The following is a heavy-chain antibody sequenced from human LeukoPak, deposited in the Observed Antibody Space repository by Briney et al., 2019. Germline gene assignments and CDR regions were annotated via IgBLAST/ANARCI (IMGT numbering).Heavy chain of an antibody. D-gene: IGHD3-22*01. CDR2: FYYSGGT. J-gene: IGHJ4*02. V-gene: IGHV4-59*11. CDR1: GASFSSHY. Sequence: SETLSLTCTVSGASFSSHYWYWIRQPPGKELEWIGGFYYSGGTKYNPSLESRVTISVDTPESQIFLKLSSVTAADTAVYYCAGTPTYPYDNGGYFFPHWGQGSRVTVSS. CDR3: AGTPTYPYDNGGYFFPH.